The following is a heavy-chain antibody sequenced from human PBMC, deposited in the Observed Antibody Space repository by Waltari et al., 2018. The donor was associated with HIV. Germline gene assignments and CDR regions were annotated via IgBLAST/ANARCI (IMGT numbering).Heavy chain of an antibody. CDR2: ISHSGST. V-gene: IGHV4-34*01. J-gene: IGHJ6*02. CDR1: GGSFRGYH. CDR3: ASLGVNLETGFYYGRDV. Sequence: QVHLQQWGAGLLKPSETLSLTCAAFGGSFRGYHWTWNRQSPGKGLEWMGEISHSGSTTYSPSLKSRVTISVDTSKNQFSLRLSSVTAADTAVYYCASLGVNLETGFYYGRDVWGQGTTVIVSS. D-gene: IGHD3-9*01.